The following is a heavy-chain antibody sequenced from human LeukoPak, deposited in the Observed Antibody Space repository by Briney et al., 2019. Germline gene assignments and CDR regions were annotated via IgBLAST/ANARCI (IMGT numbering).Heavy chain of an antibody. D-gene: IGHD3-22*01. V-gene: IGHV3-23*01. J-gene: IGHJ4*02. CDR1: GITLSNYG. CDR3: AKRGVAIRVILVGFHKEAYYFDS. CDR2: ISGSGGGT. Sequence: GGSLRLSCAVSGITLSNYGMSWVRQAPGKGLEWVAGISGSGGGTNYADSVKGRFTISRDNPKNTLFLQMNNLRAEDTAVYFCAKRGVAIRVILVGFHKEAYYFDSWGQGALVTVSS.